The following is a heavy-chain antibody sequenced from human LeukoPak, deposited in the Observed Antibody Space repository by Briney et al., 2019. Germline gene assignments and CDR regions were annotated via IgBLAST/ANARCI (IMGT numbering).Heavy chain of an antibody. CDR1: GFTLCSYA. CDR3: AKDIDG. V-gene: IGHV3-23*01. Sequence: PRGSLRLPCVCLGFTLCSYAMSGVRQAPGRGLEWVSAISGSGGSTYYADSVKGRFSISRDSSKNMVYLQMNGLRVEDTALYYCAKDIDGWGQGTLVTVSS. CDR2: ISGSGGST. J-gene: IGHJ5*02.